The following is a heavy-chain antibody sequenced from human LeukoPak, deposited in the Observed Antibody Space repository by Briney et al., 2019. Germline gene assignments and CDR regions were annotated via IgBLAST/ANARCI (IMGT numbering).Heavy chain of an antibody. V-gene: IGHV1-69*01. Sequence: SVKVSCKASGGTFSSYAISWVRQAPGQGLEWMGGIIPIFGTANYAQKFQGRVTITADESTSTAYMELSRLRSDDTAVYYCARDRTGRFSSLNYYYMDVWGKGTTVTVSS. CDR1: GGTFSSYA. J-gene: IGHJ6*03. CDR2: IIPIFGTA. D-gene: IGHD3-3*01. CDR3: ARDRTGRFSSLNYYYMDV.